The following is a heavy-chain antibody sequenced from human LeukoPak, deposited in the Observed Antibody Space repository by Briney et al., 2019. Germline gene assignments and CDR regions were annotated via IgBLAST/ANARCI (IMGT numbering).Heavy chain of an antibody. J-gene: IGHJ5*02. CDR1: GFSLSTSGVG. V-gene: IGHV2-5*01. CDR3: AHSGGSSWYHELYNWFDP. D-gene: IGHD6-13*01. CDR2: IYWNDDK. Sequence: SGPTLVKPTQTLTLTCTFSGFSLSTSGVGVGWIRQPPGKALEWLALIYWNDDKRYSPSLKSRLTITKDTSKNQVVLTMTNMDPVDTATYYCAHSGGSSWYHELYNWFDPWGQGTLVTVSS.